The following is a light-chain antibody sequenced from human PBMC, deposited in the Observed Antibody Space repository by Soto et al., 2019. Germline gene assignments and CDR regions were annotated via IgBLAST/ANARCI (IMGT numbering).Light chain of an antibody. CDR1: IDTVTTSHW. J-gene: IGLJ2*01. CDR3: QSYDSILSGVI. V-gene: IGLV7-46*01. CDR2: DTS. Sequence: QAVVTQESSLTVSPGGTVTLTCDSSIDTVTTSHWPYWFQQKPGQAPKTLIYDTSNRHSWTPARFSGSILGGKAALILSGAQPEDEAEYYCQSYDSILSGVIFGGGTKVTVL.